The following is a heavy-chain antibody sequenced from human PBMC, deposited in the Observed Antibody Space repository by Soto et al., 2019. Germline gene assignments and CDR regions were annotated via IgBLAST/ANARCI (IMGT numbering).Heavy chain of an antibody. Sequence: GESLKISCKGSGYIFTFYWITWVRQVPGKGLEWMGRIDPSDSYTNYSPSFEGHVTISVDKSISTAYLQWSSLKASDTAMYYCARPFESDTAFDYWGQGSLVTVSS. CDR1: GYIFTFYW. D-gene: IGHD5-18*01. CDR2: IDPSDSYT. CDR3: ARPFESDTAFDY. V-gene: IGHV5-10-1*01. J-gene: IGHJ4*02.